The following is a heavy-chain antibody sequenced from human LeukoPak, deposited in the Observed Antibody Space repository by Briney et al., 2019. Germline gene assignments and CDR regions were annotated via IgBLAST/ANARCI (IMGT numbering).Heavy chain of an antibody. CDR3: ARISGSYGMDV. CDR2: ISSSSSYI. J-gene: IGHJ6*02. CDR1: GFTFSSFS. Sequence: PGGSLRLSCAASGFTFSSFSMNWVRQAPGKGLEWVSSISSSSSYIYYADSVKGRFTISRDNAKNSLYLQMNSLRAEDTAVYYCARISGSYGMDVWGQGTTVTVSS. V-gene: IGHV3-21*01. D-gene: IGHD1-26*01.